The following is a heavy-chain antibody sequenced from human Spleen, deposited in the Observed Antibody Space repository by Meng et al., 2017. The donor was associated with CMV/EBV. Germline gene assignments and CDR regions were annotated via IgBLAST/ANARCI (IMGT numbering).Heavy chain of an antibody. J-gene: IGHJ6*02. CDR1: GYTFIRYV. CDR3: ARSGSAYDLSSGNGGQGYYGTDV. D-gene: IGHD3-3*01. CDR2: SNAGKGNT. Sequence: ASVKVSCKASGYTFIRYVMHWVRQAPGQRLEWMQWSNAGKGNTKYAQEFQGRVTFTRDTSASTACMELSRLTSDDTAVYFCARSGSAYDLSSGNGGQGYYGTDVWGQGTTVTVSS. V-gene: IGHV1-3*02.